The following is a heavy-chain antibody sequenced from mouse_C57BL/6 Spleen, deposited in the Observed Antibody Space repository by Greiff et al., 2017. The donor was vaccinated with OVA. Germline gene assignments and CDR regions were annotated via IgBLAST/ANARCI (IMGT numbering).Heavy chain of an antibody. V-gene: IGHV3-6*01. Sequence: EVQLVESGPGLVKPSQSLSLTCSVTGYSITSGYYWNWIRQFPGNKLEWMGYISYDGSNNYNPSLKNRISITRDTSKNQFFLKLNSVTTEDTATYYCARETDYWGQGTTLTVSS. J-gene: IGHJ2*01. CDR2: ISYDGSN. CDR1: GYSITSGYY. CDR3: ARETDY.